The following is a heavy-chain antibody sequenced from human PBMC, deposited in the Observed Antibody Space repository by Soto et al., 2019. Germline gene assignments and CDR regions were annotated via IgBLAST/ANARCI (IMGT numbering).Heavy chain of an antibody. Sequence: ASVKVSCKASGYTFTSYGISWVRQAPGQGLEWMGWISAYDGNTNYAQKLQGRVTMTTDTSTSTAYMELSSLRSEDTAVYYCARDLIAMVRGDIWHYWGKGTLVTVSS. D-gene: IGHD3-10*01. CDR2: ISAYDGNT. CDR3: ARDLIAMVRGDIWHY. CDR1: GYTFTSYG. J-gene: IGHJ4*02. V-gene: IGHV1-18*01.